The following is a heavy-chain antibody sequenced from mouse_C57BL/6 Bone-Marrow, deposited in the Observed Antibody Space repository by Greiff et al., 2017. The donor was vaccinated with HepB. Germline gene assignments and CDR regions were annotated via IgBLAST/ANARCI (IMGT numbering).Heavy chain of an antibody. CDR2: IYPGSGST. CDR1: GYTFTSYW. D-gene: IGHD1-1*01. V-gene: IGHV1-55*01. Sequence: QVQLQQPGAELVKPGASVKMSCKASGYTFTSYWITWVKQRPGQGLEWIGDIYPGSGSTNYNEKFKSKATLTVDTSSSTAYMQLSSLTSEDSAVYYCARRYYGSRPYAMDYWGQGTSVTVSS. J-gene: IGHJ4*01. CDR3: ARRYYGSRPYAMDY.